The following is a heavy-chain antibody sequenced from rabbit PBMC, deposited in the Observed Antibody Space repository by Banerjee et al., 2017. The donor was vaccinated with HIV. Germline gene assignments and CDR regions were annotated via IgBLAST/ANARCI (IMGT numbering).Heavy chain of an antibody. CDR1: GFSFSSNYY. CDR2: IYAGSSGST. D-gene: IGHD6-1*01. Sequence: QSLEESGGDLVKPGASLTLTCTASGFSFSSNYYMCWVRQAPGKGLEWIACIYAGSSGSTYYASWAKGRFTISKTSSTTVTLQMTSLTAADTATYFCARHAGYAGDGYASAFDPRGPGTLVTVS. CDR3: ARHAGYAGDGYASAFDP. J-gene: IGHJ2*01. V-gene: IGHV1S40*01.